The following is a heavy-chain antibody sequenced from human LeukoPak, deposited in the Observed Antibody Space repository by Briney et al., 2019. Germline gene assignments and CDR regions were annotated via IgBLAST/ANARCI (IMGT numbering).Heavy chain of an antibody. J-gene: IGHJ4*02. CDR2: IYTSGST. V-gene: IGHV4-61*02. CDR1: GGSISSGSYY. D-gene: IGHD3-10*01. Sequence: PSQTLSLTCTVSGGSISSGSYYWSWIRQPAGKGLEWIGRIYTSGSTNYNPSLKSRVTISVDTSKNQFSLKLSSVTAADTAVYYCARDPGYYFDYWGQGTLVTVSS. CDR3: ARDPGYYFDY.